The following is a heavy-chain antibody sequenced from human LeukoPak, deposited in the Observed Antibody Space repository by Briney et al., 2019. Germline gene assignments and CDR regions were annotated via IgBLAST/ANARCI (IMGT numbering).Heavy chain of an antibody. CDR1: GYTFTSYD. CDR2: MNPNSGNT. J-gene: IGHJ6*02. Sequence: GASVKVSCKASGYTFTSYDINWLRQATGQGLEWMGWMNPNSGNTGYAQKFQGRVTMTRNTSISTAYMELSSLRSEDTAVYYCARAKWFGEYSGMDVWGQGTTVTVSS. CDR3: ARAKWFGEYSGMDV. D-gene: IGHD3-10*01. V-gene: IGHV1-8*01.